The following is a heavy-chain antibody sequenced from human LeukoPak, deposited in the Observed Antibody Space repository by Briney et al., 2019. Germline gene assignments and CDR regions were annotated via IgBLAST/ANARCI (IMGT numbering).Heavy chain of an antibody. CDR2: ISWSGGST. Sequence: PGGSLRLSCAASGFTFSSYAMSWVRQAPGKGVEWVSAISWSGGSTHYAHSVQSRLTIHRDNYNHKLYLPINSQPAEDTAVYYGAKALSVGYDFWCGGLHLCLIGGQETMVSVS. V-gene: IGHV3-23*01. J-gene: IGHJ3*02. CDR3: AKALSVGYDFWCGGLHLCLI. D-gene: IGHD3-3*01. CDR1: GFTFSSYA.